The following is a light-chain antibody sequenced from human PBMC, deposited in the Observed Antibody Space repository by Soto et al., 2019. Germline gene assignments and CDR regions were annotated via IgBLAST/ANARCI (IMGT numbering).Light chain of an antibody. CDR1: NIGSES. V-gene: IGLV3-21*04. Sequence: SYELTQPPSVSVAPGKTATITCGGNNIGSESVHWYQQKPGQAPVLVIYYDSDRPSGIPERFSGSNSGNTATLTISRVEAADRAAYFCQPWDSSSDHPDCVFGGGTKLTVL. CDR2: YDS. CDR3: QPWDSSSDHPDCV. J-gene: IGLJ3*02.